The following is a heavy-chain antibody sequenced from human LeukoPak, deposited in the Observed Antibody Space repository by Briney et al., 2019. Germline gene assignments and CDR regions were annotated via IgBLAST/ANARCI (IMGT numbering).Heavy chain of an antibody. CDR2: IIPIFGTA. V-gene: IGHV1-69*13. CDR1: GGTFSSYA. D-gene: IGHD6-6*01. J-gene: IGHJ6*03. Sequence: SVTVSCTASGGTFSSYAISWVRQAPGQGLEWMGGIIPIFGTANYAQKFQGRVTITADESTSTAYMELSSLRSEDTAVYYCARAPSIAARAYYMDVWGKGTTVIVSS. CDR3: ARAPSIAARAYYMDV.